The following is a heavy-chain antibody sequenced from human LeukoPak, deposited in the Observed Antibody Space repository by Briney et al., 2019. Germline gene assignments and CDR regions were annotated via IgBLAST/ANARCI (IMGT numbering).Heavy chain of an antibody. V-gene: IGHV4-39*07. CDR1: GGSISSSSYY. Sequence: SETLSLTCTVSGGSISSSSYYWGWIRQPPGKGLEWIGSIYYSGSTYYNPSLKSRVTISVDTSKNQFSLKLTSVTAADTAVYYCAREWDTSSFDPRASGDHWGQGTPVTVSS. CDR2: IYYSGST. D-gene: IGHD3-9*01. J-gene: IGHJ4*02. CDR3: AREWDTSSFDPRASGDH.